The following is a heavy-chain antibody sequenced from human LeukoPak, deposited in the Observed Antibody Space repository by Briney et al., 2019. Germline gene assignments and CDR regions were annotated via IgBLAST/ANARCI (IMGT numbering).Heavy chain of an antibody. Sequence: ASVKVSCKASGGTFSSYAISWVRQAPGQGLEWMGRIIPILGTANYAQKFQGRVTITTDESTSTAYMELSSLRSEDTAVYYCATRPNYYDSSGYYYEGGNSFDPWGQGTLVTVSS. CDR3: ATRPNYYDSSGYYYEGGNSFDP. CDR1: GGTFSSYA. V-gene: IGHV1-69*11. CDR2: IIPILGTA. D-gene: IGHD3-22*01. J-gene: IGHJ5*02.